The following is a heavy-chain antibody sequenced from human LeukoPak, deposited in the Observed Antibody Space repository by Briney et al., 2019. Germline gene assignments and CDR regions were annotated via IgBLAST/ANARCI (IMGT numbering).Heavy chain of an antibody. Sequence: GXSLRXSCAASGFTFDDYGMSWVRQAPGKGLEWVSGIKWNGGSTGYADSVKGRFTISRDNAKNSLYLQMNSLRAEDTALYYCARDGGDCSGDSCYVDYWGQGTLVTVSS. CDR1: GFTFDDYG. J-gene: IGHJ4*02. CDR2: IKWNGGST. CDR3: ARDGGDCSGDSCYVDY. D-gene: IGHD2-15*01. V-gene: IGHV3-20*04.